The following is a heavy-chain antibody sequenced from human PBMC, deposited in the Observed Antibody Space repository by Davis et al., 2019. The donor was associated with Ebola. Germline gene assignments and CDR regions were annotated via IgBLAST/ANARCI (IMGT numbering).Heavy chain of an antibody. J-gene: IGHJ4*02. D-gene: IGHD6-19*01. CDR3: AGGTRSGWHLEY. CDR2: ISSSSSYI. Sequence: GGSLRLSCAASGFTFSSYGMNWVRQAPGKGLEWVSSISSSSSYIYYADSVKGRFTISRDNAKNTLFLQMNTLRAEDAAVYYCAGGTRSGWHLEYWGQGTLVTVSS. CDR1: GFTFSSYG. V-gene: IGHV3-21*04.